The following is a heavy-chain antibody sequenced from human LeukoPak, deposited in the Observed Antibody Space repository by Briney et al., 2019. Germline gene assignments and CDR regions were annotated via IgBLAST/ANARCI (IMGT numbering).Heavy chain of an antibody. V-gene: IGHV4-39*01. CDR3: ARGGDYGDYIDY. CDR1: GGSISNNSYY. Sequence: SETLSLTCTVSGGSISNNSYYWGWIRQPPGKGLEWIGNIYYSGNTYYNPSLKSRVTISVDTSKNQFSLKLSSVTAADTAVYYCARGGDYGDYIDYWGQGTLVTVSS. J-gene: IGHJ4*02. D-gene: IGHD4-17*01. CDR2: IYYSGNT.